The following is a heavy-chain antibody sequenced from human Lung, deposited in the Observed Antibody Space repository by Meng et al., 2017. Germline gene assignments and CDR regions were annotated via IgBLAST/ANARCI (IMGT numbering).Heavy chain of an antibody. CDR1: GFTFSSYW. V-gene: IGHV3-7*01. CDR3: ARGAGYSSGWYVGAFDI. J-gene: IGHJ3*02. Sequence: GGSLRLSCAASGFTFSSYWMSWVRQAPGKGLEWVANIKQDGSEKYYVDSVKGRFTISRDNAKNSLYLQMNSLRAEDTAVYYCARGAGYSSGWYVGAFDIWGQGTRVTVSS. CDR2: IKQDGSEK. D-gene: IGHD6-19*01.